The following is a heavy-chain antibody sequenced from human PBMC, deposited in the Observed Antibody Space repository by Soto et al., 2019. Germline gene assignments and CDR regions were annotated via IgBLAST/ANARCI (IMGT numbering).Heavy chain of an antibody. CDR3: ARVSTVTTFSSGMGSDGMDV. CDR1: GYTFTGYY. Sequence: GASVKVSCKASGYTFTGYYIHWVRQAPGQGLEWMGWINPNSGGTNYAQKFQGWVTMTRDTSISTAYMELSRLRSDDTAVYYCARVSTVTTFSSGMGSDGMDVWGQGTTVTVSS. D-gene: IGHD4-4*01. V-gene: IGHV1-2*04. J-gene: IGHJ6*02. CDR2: INPNSGGT.